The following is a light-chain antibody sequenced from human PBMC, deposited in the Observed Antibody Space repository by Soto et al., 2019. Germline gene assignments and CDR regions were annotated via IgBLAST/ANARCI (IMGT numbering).Light chain of an antibody. V-gene: IGKV1-5*01. CDR3: QQYKSYST. CDR1: QSLNTR. J-gene: IGKJ1*01. Sequence: DIQMSQSPSSLSASVGDRVTLTCRASQSLNTRLAWYQQRPGKAPKLRIYDASTLESGVPSRLSGGGSGTEFTLTINNMQPDDLATYICQQYKSYSTFGRGTKVDI. CDR2: DAS.